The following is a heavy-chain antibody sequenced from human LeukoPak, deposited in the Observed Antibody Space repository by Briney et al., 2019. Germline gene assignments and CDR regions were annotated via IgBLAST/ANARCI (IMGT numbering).Heavy chain of an antibody. CDR3: AKDQSGVEGYGDLYYYFDY. CDR1: GFTFSSYG. J-gene: IGHJ4*02. V-gene: IGHV3-23*01. D-gene: IGHD4-17*01. Sequence: PGGTLRLSCAASGFTFSSYGMSWVRQAPGKGLEWVSAISGSGGSTYYADSVKGRFTISRDNSKNTLYLQMNSLRAEDTAVYYCAKDQSGVEGYGDLYYYFDYWGQGTLVTVSS. CDR2: ISGSGGST.